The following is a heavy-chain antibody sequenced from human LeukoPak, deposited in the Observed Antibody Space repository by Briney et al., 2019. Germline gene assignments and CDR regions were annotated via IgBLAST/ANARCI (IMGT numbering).Heavy chain of an antibody. CDR2: ISWDGGST. V-gene: IGHV3-43D*03. D-gene: IGHD3-22*01. CDR1: GFTFDDYA. J-gene: IGHJ4*02. CDR3: AKDGEGQVYDSSGYYAFPDY. Sequence: GGSLRLSCAASGFTFDDYAMHWVRQAPGKGLEWVSLISWDGGSTYYADSVKGRFTISRDNSKNSLYLQMNSLRAEDTALYYCAKDGEGQVYDSSGYYAFPDYWGQGTLVTVSS.